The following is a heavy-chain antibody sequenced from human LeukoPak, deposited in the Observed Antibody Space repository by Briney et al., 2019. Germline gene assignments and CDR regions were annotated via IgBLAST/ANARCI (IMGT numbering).Heavy chain of an antibody. Sequence: ASVKVSCQASGYRFTDYGVNWVRQAPGLGLEWMGWVSTYNPNRNYAQKFEDRVSLTTDTSTNTAYLELRSLGSDDTAVYYCARVGFQQPAVDYWGQGTLVTVSS. CDR1: GYRFTDYG. CDR3: ARVGFQQPAVDY. J-gene: IGHJ4*02. CDR2: VSTYNPNR. D-gene: IGHD6-13*01. V-gene: IGHV1-18*01.